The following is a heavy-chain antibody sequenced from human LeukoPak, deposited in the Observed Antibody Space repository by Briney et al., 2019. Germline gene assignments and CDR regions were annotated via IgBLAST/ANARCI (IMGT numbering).Heavy chain of an antibody. Sequence: GGSLRLSCSASGFTSSSYSMHWVRQAPGKGLEYVSRISSNGGSTRYADSVKGRFTISRNNAKNTLYLQMNSLRAEDTAVYYCAREVSGDPWYNWFDPWGQGTLVTVSS. J-gene: IGHJ5*02. CDR1: GFTSSSYS. CDR3: AREVSGDPWYNWFDP. D-gene: IGHD4-17*01. CDR2: ISSNGGST. V-gene: IGHV3-64*04.